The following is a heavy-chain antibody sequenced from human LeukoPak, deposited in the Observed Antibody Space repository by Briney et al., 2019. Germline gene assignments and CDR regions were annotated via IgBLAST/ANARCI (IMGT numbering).Heavy chain of an antibody. V-gene: IGHV1-2*02. D-gene: IGHD4-23*01. Sequence: ASVKVSCKASGYTFTAYYINWVRQAPGQGLEWMGWINPHSGGAIYAQRFQGRVTMTRDTSISTAHMELSRLRSDDSAVYYCARFEDYGGNRDVFDIWGQGTMITVSS. J-gene: IGHJ3*02. CDR1: GYTFTAYY. CDR3: ARFEDYGGNRDVFDI. CDR2: INPHSGGA.